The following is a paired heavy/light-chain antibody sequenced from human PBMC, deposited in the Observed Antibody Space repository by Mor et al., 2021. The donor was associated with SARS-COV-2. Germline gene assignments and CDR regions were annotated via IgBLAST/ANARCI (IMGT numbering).Light chain of an antibody. V-gene: IGLV3-1*01. Sequence: SYELTQPPSVSVSPGQTAIITCSGDQLGDKFAFWYQQKPGQSPLLIIYQDDKRPSGIPERFSASNSGNTATLTITGTQAMDEADYHCQTWDDSTVVFGGGTKLTVL. CDR3: QTWDDSTVV. CDR1: QLGDKF. J-gene: IGLJ2*01. CDR2: QDD.
Heavy chain of an antibody. V-gene: IGHV5-51*01. CDR2: IYPGDSDT. CDR3: ARLVCSGGACHSFGHFDS. D-gene: IGHD2-15*01. CDR1: GYTFTTSW. J-gene: IGHJ4*02. Sequence: EVHLVQSGAEVKEPGESLKISCEGSGYTFTTSWIGWVRQMPGKGLEWMGSIYPGDSDTSYSPSFQGQVTISADESINTAYLQWNSLKASDTAIYYCARLVCSGGACHSFGHFDSWGQGTLVTVSS.